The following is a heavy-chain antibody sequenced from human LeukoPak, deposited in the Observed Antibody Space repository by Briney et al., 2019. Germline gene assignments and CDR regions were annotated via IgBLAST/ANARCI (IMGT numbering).Heavy chain of an antibody. Sequence: ASVKVSCKASGYTFTGYYMHWVRQAPGQGLEWMGWINPNSGGTNYAQKFQGRVTITADKSTSTAYMELSSLRSEDTVVYYCARGQQLVFGAFDIWGQGTMVTVSS. V-gene: IGHV1-2*01. CDR2: INPNSGGT. CDR3: ARGQQLVFGAFDI. J-gene: IGHJ3*02. D-gene: IGHD6-13*01. CDR1: GYTFTGYY.